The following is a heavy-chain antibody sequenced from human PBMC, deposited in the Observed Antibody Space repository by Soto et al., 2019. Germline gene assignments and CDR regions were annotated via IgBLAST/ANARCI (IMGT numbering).Heavy chain of an antibody. CDR2: ISAYNGNT. CDR1: GYTFTSYG. CDR3: ARGGSRAVASYYYGMNV. Sequence: VASVKVSCKASGYTFTSYGISWVRQAPGQGLEWMGWISAYNGNTNYAQKLQGRVTMTTDTSTSTAYMELRSLRSDDTAVYYCARGGSRAVASYYYGMNVWGQGTTVTVS. J-gene: IGHJ6*02. D-gene: IGHD6-19*01. V-gene: IGHV1-18*04.